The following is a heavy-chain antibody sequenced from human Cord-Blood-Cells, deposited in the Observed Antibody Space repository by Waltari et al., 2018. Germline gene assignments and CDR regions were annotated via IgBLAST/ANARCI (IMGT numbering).Heavy chain of an antibody. J-gene: IGHJ4*02. CDR2: IWYDGSNK. Sequence: QVQLVESGGGVVQPGRSLRLSCAASGFTFSSYGMHWVRQAPGKGLEWVAVIWYDGSNKYYADSVKGRFTISRDNSKNTLYLQMNSLRAEDTAVYYCARADDYSNYYFDYWGQGTLVTVSS. CDR1: GFTFSSYG. V-gene: IGHV3-33*01. D-gene: IGHD4-4*01. CDR3: ARADDYSNYYFDY.